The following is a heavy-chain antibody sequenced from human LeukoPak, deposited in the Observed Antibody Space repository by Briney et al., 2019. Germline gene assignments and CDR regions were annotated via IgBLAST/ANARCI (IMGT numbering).Heavy chain of an antibody. CDR2: ISGSGGST. J-gene: IGHJ6*02. CDR1: GFTFSSYA. V-gene: IGHV3-23*01. D-gene: IGHD4-23*01. Sequence: GGSLRLSCAASGFTFSSYAMSWVRQAPGKGLEWVSAISGSGGSTYYADSVKGRFTISRDNAKNSLYLQMNSLRAEDTAVYYCARDDPREYGGNHYYYYYGMDVWGQGTTVTVSS. CDR3: ARDDPREYGGNHYYYYYGMDV.